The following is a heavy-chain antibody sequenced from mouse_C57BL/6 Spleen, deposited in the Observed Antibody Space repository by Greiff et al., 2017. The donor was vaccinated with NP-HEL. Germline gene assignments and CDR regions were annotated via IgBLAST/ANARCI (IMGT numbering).Heavy chain of an antibody. CDR2: IYPRSGNT. D-gene: IGHD1-1*01. CDR3: AREELLRSYYYAMDY. J-gene: IGHJ4*01. CDR1: GYTFTSYG. V-gene: IGHV1-81*01. Sequence: QVQLQQSGAELARPGASVKLSCKASGYTFTSYGISWVKQRTGQGLEWIGEIYPRSGNTYYNEKFKGKATLTADKSSSTAYMELRSLTSEDSAVYFCAREELLRSYYYAMDYWGQGTSVTVSS.